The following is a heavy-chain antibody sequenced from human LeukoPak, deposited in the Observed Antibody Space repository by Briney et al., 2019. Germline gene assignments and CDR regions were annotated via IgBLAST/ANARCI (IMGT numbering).Heavy chain of an antibody. Sequence: SVKVSCKASGGTFSSYAISWVRQAPGQGLEWMGGIIPIFGTANYAQKFQGRVTITADESTSTAYMELSSPRSEDTAVYYCASRHEGQLWFFDIWGQGTMVTVSS. CDR3: ASRHEGQLWFFDI. D-gene: IGHD5-18*01. CDR1: GGTFSSYA. V-gene: IGHV1-69*13. CDR2: IIPIFGTA. J-gene: IGHJ3*02.